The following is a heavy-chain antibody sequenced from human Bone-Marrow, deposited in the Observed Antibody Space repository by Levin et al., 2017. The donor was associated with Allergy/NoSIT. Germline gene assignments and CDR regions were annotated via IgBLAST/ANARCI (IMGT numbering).Heavy chain of an antibody. D-gene: IGHD6-6*01. CDR2: INPDGSEE. Sequence: GGSLRLSCAASGFTLSQYWMTWVRQAPGKGLEWVAKINPDGSEEYYVDSVKGRFTISRDNTKKSLSLQINNLRAEDTAVYYCARDSFRTSSGLDYYYGMDVWGQGTTVTVSS. J-gene: IGHJ6*02. CDR3: ARDSFRTSSGLDYYYGMDV. CDR1: GFTLSQYW. V-gene: IGHV3-7*01.